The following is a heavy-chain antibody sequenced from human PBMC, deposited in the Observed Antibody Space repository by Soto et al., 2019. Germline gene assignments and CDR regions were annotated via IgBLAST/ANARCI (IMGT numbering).Heavy chain of an antibody. Sequence: QVQVVQSGAEVKKPGSSVKVSCKASGGTFSSYAISWVRQAPGQGLEWMGGIIPIFGTANYPQKFRARVRIIADESTSTAYMELSSVRSDDTAVYYCAARRYCSGGSCPDYFDYWGQGTLVTVSS. D-gene: IGHD2-15*01. J-gene: IGHJ4*02. CDR3: AARRYCSGGSCPDYFDY. V-gene: IGHV1-69*01. CDR2: IIPIFGTA. CDR1: GGTFSSYA.